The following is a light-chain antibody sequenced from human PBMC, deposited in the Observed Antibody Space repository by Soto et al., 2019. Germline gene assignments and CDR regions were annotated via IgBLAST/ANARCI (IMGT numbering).Light chain of an antibody. CDR3: AAWDDSLNGWV. Sequence: QSVLTQPPSASGTPGQRVTTSCSGGSSDVGSNSVNWYQQFLGTAPKLLIYSDNQRPSGVPDRFSGSKSGTSASLAISGLQSEDEADYFCAAWDDSLNGWVFGGGTKLTVL. CDR1: SSDVGSNS. J-gene: IGLJ3*02. CDR2: SDN. V-gene: IGLV1-44*01.